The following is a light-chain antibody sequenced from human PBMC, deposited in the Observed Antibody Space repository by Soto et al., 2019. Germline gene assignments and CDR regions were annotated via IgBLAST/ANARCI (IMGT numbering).Light chain of an antibody. CDR2: GAS. V-gene: IGKV3-20*01. Sequence: EIVLTQSPGTLSLSPGERATLSCRASQSVTSSSLAWYQQKPGQAPRLLIYGASSRATGTPDRFSGSGSGTDFTLTISRLDPEDFAVYYCQQSGSSPTWTFGQGTKVDIK. J-gene: IGKJ1*01. CDR1: QSVTSSS. CDR3: QQSGSSPTWT.